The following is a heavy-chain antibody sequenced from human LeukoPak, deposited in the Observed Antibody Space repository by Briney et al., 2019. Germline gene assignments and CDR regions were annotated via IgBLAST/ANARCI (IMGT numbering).Heavy chain of an antibody. D-gene: IGHD6-19*01. Sequence: ASVKVSCKASGYSFTTYGIAWVRQAPGQGLEWLGWISTYIGKTRYAQKLQDRVTLSKDTSTNTAYMELRSLKSDDTAVYYCARSKKAGVGVAGTGYFFDPWGQGTLVTVSS. CDR2: ISTYIGKT. CDR1: GYSFTTYG. CDR3: ARSKKAGVGVAGTGYFFDP. V-gene: IGHV1-18*01. J-gene: IGHJ5*02.